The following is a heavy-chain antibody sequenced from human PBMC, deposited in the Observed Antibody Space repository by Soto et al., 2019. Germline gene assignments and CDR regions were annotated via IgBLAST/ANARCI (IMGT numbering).Heavy chain of an antibody. V-gene: IGHV1-69*04. CDR2: IIPILGIA. J-gene: IGHJ2*01. D-gene: IGHD3-22*01. CDR1: GGTFSSYT. CDR3: AREAQYYYDSSGYGYWYFDL. Sequence: ASVKVSCKASGGTFSSYTISWVRQAPGQGLEWMGRIIPILGIANYAQKFQGRVTITADKSTSTAYMELSSLRSEDTAVYYCAREAQYYYDSSGYGYWYFDLWGRGTLVTVS.